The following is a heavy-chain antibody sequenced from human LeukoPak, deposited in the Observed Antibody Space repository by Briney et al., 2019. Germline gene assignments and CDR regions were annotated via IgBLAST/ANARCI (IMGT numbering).Heavy chain of an antibody. Sequence: SETLSLTCTVSGGSISSYYWSWIRQPPGKGLEWIGEINHSGSTNYNPSLKSRVTISVDTSKNQFSLKLSSVTAADTAVYYCARHPPPFWGPDILTGYSPDGSQDYWGQGTLVTVSS. D-gene: IGHD3-9*01. CDR1: GGSISSYY. CDR3: ARHPPPFWGPDILTGYSPDGSQDY. J-gene: IGHJ4*02. V-gene: IGHV4-34*01. CDR2: INHSGST.